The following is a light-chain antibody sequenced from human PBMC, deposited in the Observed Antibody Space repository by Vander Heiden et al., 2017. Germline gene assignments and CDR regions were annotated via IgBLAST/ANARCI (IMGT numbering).Light chain of an antibody. CDR2: WAS. J-gene: IGKJ4*01. Sequence: DLVITQSPDSPAAFLGELATINCKSSQRVFYSANNKNYLAWYQQKPGQPPKLLIYWASSREAGVPDRFSGSGSGTDFTRTISSLQAEDVAVYYCQQYYSTPLTFGGGTKVEIK. CDR1: QRVFYSANNKNY. V-gene: IGKV4-1*01. CDR3: QQYYSTPLT.